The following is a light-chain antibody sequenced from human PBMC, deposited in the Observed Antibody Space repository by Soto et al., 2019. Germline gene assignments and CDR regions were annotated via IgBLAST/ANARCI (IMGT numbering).Light chain of an antibody. CDR1: QSFSSSY. CDR3: QQYVGPRFT. V-gene: IGKV3-20*01. J-gene: IGKJ5*01. CDR2: GTS. Sequence: EIVLTQSPYTLSLSPGERATLSCRSSQSFSSSYLAWYQQRPGQPPRLLIYGTSKRATGIPDRFSGSGFDKDFTLTISRLDPEDSAVYYCQQYVGPRFTFGQGTRLEIK.